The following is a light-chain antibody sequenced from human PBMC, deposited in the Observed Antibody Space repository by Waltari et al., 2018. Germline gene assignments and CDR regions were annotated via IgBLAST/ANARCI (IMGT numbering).Light chain of an antibody. J-gene: IGKJ1*01. Sequence: IVLTQSPGPLSLSPGERATLSCRASQSVSRSLAWYQQKPGQAPKLLIYGASTRATGIPDRFTGSGSGTDFSLTISSLEPEDVAIYFCQHYVRLPATFGQGTKVEIK. CDR1: QSVSRS. CDR2: GAS. CDR3: QHYVRLPAT. V-gene: IGKV3-20*01.